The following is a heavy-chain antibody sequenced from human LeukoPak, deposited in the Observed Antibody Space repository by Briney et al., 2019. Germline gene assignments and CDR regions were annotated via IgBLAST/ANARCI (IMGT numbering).Heavy chain of an antibody. CDR3: ARDGGSAAAGELDY. CDR1: GGSISSSSYY. D-gene: IGHD6-13*01. Sequence: PSETLSLTCTVSGGSISSSSYYWGWIRQPPGKGLEWIGSIYYSGSTYYNPSLKSRVTISVDTSKNQFSLKLSSVTAADTAVYYCARDGGSAAAGELDYWGQGTLVTVSS. J-gene: IGHJ4*02. CDR2: IYYSGST. V-gene: IGHV4-39*07.